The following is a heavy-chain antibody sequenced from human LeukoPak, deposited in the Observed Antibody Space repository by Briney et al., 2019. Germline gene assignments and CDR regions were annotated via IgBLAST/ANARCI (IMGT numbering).Heavy chain of an antibody. V-gene: IGHV5-51*01. J-gene: IGHJ3*02. CDR3: ASGYCSGGSCFDAFDI. CDR2: IYPGDSDT. CDR1: GYSFTSYW. Sequence: GESLQISCKGSGYSFTSYWIGWVRQMPGKGLEWMGIIYPGDSDTRYSPSFQGQVTISADKSISTAYLQWSSLKASDTAMYYCASGYCSGGSCFDAFDIWGQGTMVTVSS. D-gene: IGHD2-15*01.